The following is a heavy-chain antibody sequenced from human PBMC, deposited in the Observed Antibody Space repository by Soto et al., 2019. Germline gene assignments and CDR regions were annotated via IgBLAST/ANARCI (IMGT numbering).Heavy chain of an antibody. J-gene: IGHJ5*02. CDR1: GGSISSYY. CDR2: IYYSGST. CDR3: ARGRGDVTIFGVVNNWFDP. V-gene: IGHV4-59*01. Sequence: QVQLQESGPGLVKPSETLSLTCTVSGGSISSYYWSWIRQPPGKGLEWIGYIYYSGSTNYNPSLKRRVTISVDTSKNQFSLKLSSVTAADTAVYYCARGRGDVTIFGVVNNWFDPWGQGTLVTVSS. D-gene: IGHD3-3*01.